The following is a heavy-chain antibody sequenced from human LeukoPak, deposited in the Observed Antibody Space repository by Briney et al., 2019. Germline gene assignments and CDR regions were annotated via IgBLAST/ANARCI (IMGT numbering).Heavy chain of an antibody. V-gene: IGHV3-30*18. CDR2: ISYDGSNK. CDR1: GFTFSSYG. D-gene: IGHD6-6*01. Sequence: GGSLRLSCAASGFTFSSYGMHWVRQAPGKGLEWVAVISYDGSNKYYADSVKGRFTISRDNSKNTLYLQMNSLRAEDTAVYYCAKLAHSSSSVLDDYWGQGTLVTVSS. CDR3: AKLAHSSSSVLDDY. J-gene: IGHJ4*02.